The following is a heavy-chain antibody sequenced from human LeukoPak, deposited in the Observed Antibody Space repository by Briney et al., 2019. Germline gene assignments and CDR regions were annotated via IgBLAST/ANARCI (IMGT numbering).Heavy chain of an antibody. CDR2: LNPYSGGT. CDR3: ARALTRYSTAWYGY. J-gene: IGHJ4*02. D-gene: IGHD6-19*01. CDR1: GYTFTSYA. V-gene: IGHV1-2*02. Sequence: ASVKVSCKASGYTFTSYAIVWVRQAPGQGLEWMGWLNPYSGGTNYAQKFQGRVTLTRDTSITTAYMDLSSLTSDDTALYYCARALTRYSTAWYGYWGQGTLVTVSS.